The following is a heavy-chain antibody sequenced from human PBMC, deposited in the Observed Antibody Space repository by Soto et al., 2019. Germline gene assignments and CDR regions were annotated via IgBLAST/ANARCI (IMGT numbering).Heavy chain of an antibody. J-gene: IGHJ5*02. CDR1: GGSISSYY. D-gene: IGHD6-6*01. CDR3: AGTCLKFEECGSSAHAFDP. Sequence: QVQLQESGPGLVEPSETLSLTCTVSGGSISSYYWNWIRQPPEKGLEWIAYASHSGTTNYNLSLKGRVTISVDTSKNQITLRLTSMTAADTSVYYCAGTCLKFEECGSSAHAFDPWGQGTLVTVAS. V-gene: IGHV4-59*08. CDR2: ASHSGTT.